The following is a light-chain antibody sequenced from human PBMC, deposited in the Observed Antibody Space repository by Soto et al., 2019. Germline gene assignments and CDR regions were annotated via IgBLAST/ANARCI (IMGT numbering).Light chain of an antibody. Sequence: IACTQCPVTLSESPEERATLSCRASHFVASSYVAWYQQKPGQAPRLLIYGASSRATGIPDRFSGSGSGTDFTLTISRLEPEDFAVYYCQQDGSSPGTFGQGTKVDI. J-gene: IGKJ1*01. CDR2: GAS. V-gene: IGKV3-20*01. CDR1: HFVASSY. CDR3: QQDGSSPGT.